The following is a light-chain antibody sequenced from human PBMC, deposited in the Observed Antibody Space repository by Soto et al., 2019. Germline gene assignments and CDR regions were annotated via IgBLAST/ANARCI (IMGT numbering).Light chain of an antibody. V-gene: IGKV1-5*01. CDR2: YDS. CDR1: PRISRW. Sequence: GNRVTISCRASPRISRWLAWYQQKPEIASTPLIYYDSSVQSGAPSMIRGSGSGTVLTLTISSLHPDDVATHYRPQYNLYLSFGRGTQVDIK. CDR3: PQYNLYLS. J-gene: IGKJ1*01.